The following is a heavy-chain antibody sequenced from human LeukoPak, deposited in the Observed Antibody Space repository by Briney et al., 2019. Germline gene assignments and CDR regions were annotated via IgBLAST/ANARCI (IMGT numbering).Heavy chain of an antibody. J-gene: IGHJ4*02. V-gene: IGHV5-51*01. CDR1: GYRFTSYW. Sequence: GESLKISCKGSGYRFTSYWIGWVRRMPGKGLEWMGLIYAGDSNTRYRSSFQGQVTISVDKSISTAYLQWSSLKASDTAMYYCARLGGDLYCTSTRCFYDYWGQGTLVTVSP. D-gene: IGHD2-2*01. CDR2: IYAGDSNT. CDR3: ARLGGDLYCTSTRCFYDY.